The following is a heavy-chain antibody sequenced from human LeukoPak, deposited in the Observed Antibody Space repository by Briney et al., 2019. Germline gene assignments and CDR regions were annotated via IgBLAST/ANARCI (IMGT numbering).Heavy chain of an antibody. Sequence: GGSLGLSCAASGFTFDDYAMHWVRQGPGKGLEWVSLISWDGGNTYYADSVKGRFTISRDNIKNSLYLQMNSLRAEDTAFYYCAKSGRYYYDSSAYPGLDYWGQGTLVTVSS. J-gene: IGHJ4*02. CDR2: ISWDGGNT. CDR3: AKSGRYYYDSSAYPGLDY. CDR1: GFTFDDYA. D-gene: IGHD3-22*01. V-gene: IGHV3-43D*03.